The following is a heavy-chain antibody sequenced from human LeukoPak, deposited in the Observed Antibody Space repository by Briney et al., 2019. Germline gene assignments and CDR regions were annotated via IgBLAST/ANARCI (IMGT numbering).Heavy chain of an antibody. D-gene: IGHD2-15*01. J-gene: IGHJ4*02. Sequence: ASVKVSCKASGYTFTGYYMHWVRQAPGQGLEWMGWINPNSGGTNYAQKFQGRVTMTRDTSISTAYMELSRLRSDATAVYYCARGGGVLVAAAYFDYWGQGTLVTASS. CDR3: ARGGGVLVAAAYFDY. CDR1: GYTFTGYY. V-gene: IGHV1-2*02. CDR2: INPNSGGT.